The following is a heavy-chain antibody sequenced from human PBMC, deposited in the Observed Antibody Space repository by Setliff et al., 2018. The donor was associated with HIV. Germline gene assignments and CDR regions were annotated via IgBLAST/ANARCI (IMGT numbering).Heavy chain of an antibody. CDR3: ARRNSGWYDAFDI. J-gene: IGHJ3*02. CDR1: GSSISNGYY. Sequence: PSETLSLTCAVSGSSISNGYYWGWIRQPPGKGLEWIGSIYHSGSTYYNPSLKSRVTISVDTSKNQFSLKLSSVTAADTAVYHCARRNSGWYDAFDIWGQGTWSPSPQ. V-gene: IGHV4-38-2*01. CDR2: IYHSGST. D-gene: IGHD6-19*01.